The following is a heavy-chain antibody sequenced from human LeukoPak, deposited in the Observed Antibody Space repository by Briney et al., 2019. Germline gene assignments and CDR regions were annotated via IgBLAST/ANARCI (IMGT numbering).Heavy chain of an antibody. V-gene: IGHV1-18*01. CDR2: IRADNVNT. Sequence: GASVKVSCKTSGYNFSTFHINWMGQAPGRGLEWMGWIRADNVNTNYAQTFQGRVTVTTDTSTSTAYMELSSLRSDDTAVYYCARDDGDLTDYWGQGTLITISS. J-gene: IGHJ4*02. CDR3: ARDDGDLTDY. D-gene: IGHD4-17*01. CDR1: GYNFSTFH.